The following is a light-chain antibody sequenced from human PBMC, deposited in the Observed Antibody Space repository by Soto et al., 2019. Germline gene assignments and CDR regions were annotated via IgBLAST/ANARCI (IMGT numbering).Light chain of an antibody. CDR1: QSVDTN. V-gene: IGKV3-15*01. CDR3: QQSYSFPYT. J-gene: IGKJ2*01. CDR2: GAS. Sequence: IVMTQSPATLSVSPGERATLSCRASQSVDTNLAWYQQKPGQAPRVLIYGASMRAAGIPARFSGSGSGTAFTLTINSLQPEDFAIYDCQQSYSFPYTFGQGTKVDIK.